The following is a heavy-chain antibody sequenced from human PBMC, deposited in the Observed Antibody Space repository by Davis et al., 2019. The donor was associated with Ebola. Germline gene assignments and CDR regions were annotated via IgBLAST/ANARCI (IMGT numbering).Heavy chain of an antibody. CDR2: LGTSADT. CDR1: GFVFRNYV. V-gene: IGHV3-23*01. CDR3: AKDTSNIWFDI. J-gene: IGHJ3*02. D-gene: IGHD1-26*01. Sequence: GGSLRLSCAASGFVFRNYVMSWVRQAPGKGLEWVSTLGTSADTYYADSVKGRFTISRDNSKNTLYLQMNGLRVEDTAIYYCAKDTSNIWFDIWSQGTNVTVSS.